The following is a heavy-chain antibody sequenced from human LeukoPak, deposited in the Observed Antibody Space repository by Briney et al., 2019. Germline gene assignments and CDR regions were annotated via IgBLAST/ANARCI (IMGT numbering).Heavy chain of an antibody. CDR2: IRSSSSYI. J-gene: IGHJ6*02. CDR3: ARLNAMQPPKGYYYYGMDV. Sequence: PGGSLRLSCAASGFTFSSYSMNWVRQAPGKGLEWVSSIRSSSSYIYYADSVKGRFTISRDNAKNSLYLQMNSLRAEDTAVYYCARLNAMQPPKGYYYYGMDVWGQGTTVTVSS. D-gene: IGHD6-13*01. V-gene: IGHV3-21*01. CDR1: GFTFSSYS.